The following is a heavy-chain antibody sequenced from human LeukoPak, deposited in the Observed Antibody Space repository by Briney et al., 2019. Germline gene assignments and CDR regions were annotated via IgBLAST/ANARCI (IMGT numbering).Heavy chain of an antibody. J-gene: IGHJ5*02. CDR3: ARAEYKNGFSFDP. D-gene: IGHD2-8*01. Sequence: SATLSLTCTVSGPSISSGSYYWSWIRPPAGRGLEWLGHIYTRGNTNYNPSSKRRVSISVDPSNNQVSLRLTSVTAADTALYYCARAEYKNGFSFDPWGQGTLVTVS. CDR2: IYTRGNT. CDR1: GPSISSGSYY. V-gene: IGHV4-61*09.